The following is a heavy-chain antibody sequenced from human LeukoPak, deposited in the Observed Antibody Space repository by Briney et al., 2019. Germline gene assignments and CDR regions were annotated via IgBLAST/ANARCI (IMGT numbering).Heavy chain of an antibody. CDR3: ARVKRWLQLGDY. D-gene: IGHD5-24*01. Sequence: ASVNLSCKASGYTFTVYYMHWVRQPPGQGLEWMGWINPNSCGTNYAQKFQGRVTMTRDTSISTAYMELSRLRSHDTAVYYCARVKRWLQLGDYWGQGTLVTVSS. V-gene: IGHV1-2*02. CDR1: GYTFTVYY. J-gene: IGHJ4*02. CDR2: INPNSCGT.